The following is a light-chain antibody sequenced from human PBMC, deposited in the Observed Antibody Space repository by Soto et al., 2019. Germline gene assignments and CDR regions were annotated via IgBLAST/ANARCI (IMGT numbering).Light chain of an antibody. V-gene: IGKV1-33*01. CDR2: DAS. Sequence: DIQMTQSPSSLSVSVGDTVTITCQASQDISNYLNWYQQKPGKAPKLLIYDASNLGTGVLSRFSGSGSVTHFTFTISSLQPEDIATYYCQQYDNLPGYTFGQGTKLEIK. CDR1: QDISNY. J-gene: IGKJ2*01. CDR3: QQYDNLPGYT.